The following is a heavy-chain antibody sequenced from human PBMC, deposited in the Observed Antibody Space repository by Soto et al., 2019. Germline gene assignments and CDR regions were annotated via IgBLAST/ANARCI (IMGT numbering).Heavy chain of an antibody. D-gene: IGHD3-3*01. V-gene: IGHV3-48*01. CDR3: ARDGITIFGVVISYYYYYMDV. Sequence: LGWSLRLSCAASGFTFSSYSMNWVRQAPGKGLECVSYISSSSSTIYYADSVKGRFTISRDNAKNSLYLQMNSLRAEDTAVYYCARDGITIFGVVISYYYYYMDVWGKGTTVTVSS. CDR2: ISSSSSTI. J-gene: IGHJ6*03. CDR1: GFTFSSYS.